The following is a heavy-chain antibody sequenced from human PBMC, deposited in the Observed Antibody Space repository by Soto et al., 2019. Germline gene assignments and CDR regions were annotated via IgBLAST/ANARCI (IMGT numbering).Heavy chain of an antibody. CDR3: ASSSSGGSNHLDAFDS. CDR2: IYPGDSDT. Sequence: PGESLKISCKGSGYSFTSYWIGWVRQMPGKGLEWMGIIYPGDSDTRYSPSFQGQVTISADKSISTAYLQWSSLKASDTAMYFFASSSSGGSNHLDAFDSWGQGTMVTVSS. J-gene: IGHJ3*02. V-gene: IGHV5-51*01. D-gene: IGHD2-15*01. CDR1: GYSFTSYW.